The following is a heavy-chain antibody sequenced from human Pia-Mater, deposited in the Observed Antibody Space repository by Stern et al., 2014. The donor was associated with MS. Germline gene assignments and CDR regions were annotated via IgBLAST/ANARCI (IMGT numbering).Heavy chain of an antibody. CDR2: VFLDRVK. V-gene: IGHV2-5*02. CDR1: GLSPTSSGVG. J-gene: IGHJ4*02. CDR3: VHDEGH. Sequence: ESGPTLVKPTQPLPLTCTLSGLSPTSSGVGLIWIRQPPRKALEWLSLVFLDRVKHYISYLKGRLSITQDNSTHHLIFTLTNMGPVDTATYYCVHDEGHWGRGNLVTVSS.